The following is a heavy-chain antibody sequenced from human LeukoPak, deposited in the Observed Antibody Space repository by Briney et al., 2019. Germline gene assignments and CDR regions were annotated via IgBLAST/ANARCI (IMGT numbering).Heavy chain of an antibody. J-gene: IGHJ4*02. D-gene: IGHD4-23*01. CDR2: IWYDGSNK. V-gene: IGHV3-33*06. CDR3: AKDYGGNYFDY. CDR1: GFTFSSYG. Sequence: PGRSLRLSCAASGFTFSSYGMHWVRQAPGKGLEGVAVIWYDGSNKYCADSVKGRFTISRDNSKNTLYLQMNSLRAEDTAVYYCAKDYGGNYFDYWGQGTLVTVSS.